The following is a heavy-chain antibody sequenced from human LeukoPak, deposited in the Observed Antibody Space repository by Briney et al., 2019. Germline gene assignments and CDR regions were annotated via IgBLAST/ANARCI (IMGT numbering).Heavy chain of an antibody. Sequence: PGGSLRLSCAGSGFTFSGYEMNWVRQAPGKGLEWVSYISPSGSTRYYADSLKGRFTISRDNAENSLFLQMNSLRAEDTAVYYCARGTLHCSSTSCLPDYWGQGTLVTVSS. D-gene: IGHD2-2*01. CDR3: ARGTLHCSSTSCLPDY. CDR1: GFTFSGYE. CDR2: ISPSGSTR. J-gene: IGHJ4*02. V-gene: IGHV3-48*03.